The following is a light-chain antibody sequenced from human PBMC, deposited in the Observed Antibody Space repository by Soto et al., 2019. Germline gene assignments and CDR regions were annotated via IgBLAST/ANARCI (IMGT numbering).Light chain of an antibody. V-gene: IGKV1-12*01. Sequence: DIQMTQSPSALSASVGDRVSITCLASQDISSRLAWYQQKPGKAPKVLISDASRLQSGVPSRFSGSGSETDFSLTISSLQPEDFATYYCHQAHSLPFTFGPGTKVDIK. CDR1: QDISSR. CDR3: HQAHSLPFT. CDR2: DAS. J-gene: IGKJ3*01.